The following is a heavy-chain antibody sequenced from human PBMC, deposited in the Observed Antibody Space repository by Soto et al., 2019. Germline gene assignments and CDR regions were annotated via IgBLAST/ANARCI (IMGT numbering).Heavy chain of an antibody. J-gene: IGHJ6*02. CDR2: IKQDGSDT. CDR3: ARDPPYGSGTSQNYGMDV. D-gene: IGHD3-10*01. Sequence: EVQLVESGGGLVQPGGSLRLSCAASGFTFNTYWMTWVRQAPGKGLEWVANIKQDGSDTYYVDSVKGRFTISRDNAKNSLYLLMNSLRAEDTAVYYCARDPPYGSGTSQNYGMDVWGQGTTVTVSS. V-gene: IGHV3-7*04. CDR1: GFTFNTYW.